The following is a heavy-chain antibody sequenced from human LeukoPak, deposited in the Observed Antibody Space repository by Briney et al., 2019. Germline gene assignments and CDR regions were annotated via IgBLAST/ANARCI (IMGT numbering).Heavy chain of an antibody. V-gene: IGHV4-34*01. J-gene: IGHJ6*03. CDR1: GGSFSGYY. D-gene: IGHD2-2*01. Sequence: SETLSLTCAVYGGSFSGYYWSWIRQPPGKGLEWIGEINHSGSTNYNPSLKSRVTISVDTSKNQFSLKLSSVTAADTAVYYCARSASDCSSTSCWGVYYYYHYMDVWGKGTTVTVSS. CDR3: ARSASDCSSTSCWGVYYYYHYMDV. CDR2: INHSGST.